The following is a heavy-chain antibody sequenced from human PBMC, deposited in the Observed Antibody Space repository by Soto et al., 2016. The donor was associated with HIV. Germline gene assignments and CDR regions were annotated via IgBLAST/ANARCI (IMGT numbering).Heavy chain of an antibody. CDR1: GSTFSSYA. D-gene: IGHD3-22*01. CDR3: AKDPQYYYDSTAPFDY. Sequence: EVQLLESGGGLVQPGGSLRLSCAASGSTFSSYAMSWVRQAPGKGLEWVSGISGSVSTYYADSIKGRFTISRDNSKNTLYLQMNGLTAEDTALYYCAKDPQYYYDSTAPFDYWGQGTLVTVSS. J-gene: IGHJ4*02. CDR2: ISGSVST. V-gene: IGHV3-23*01.